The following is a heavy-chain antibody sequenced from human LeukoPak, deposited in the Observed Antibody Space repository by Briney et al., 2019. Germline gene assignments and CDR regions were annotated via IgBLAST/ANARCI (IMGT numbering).Heavy chain of an antibody. J-gene: IGHJ4*02. CDR2: IIPILGIA. Sequence: ASVKVSCKASGGTFGSYAISWVRQAPGQGLEWMGRIIPILGIANYAQKFQGRVTITADKSTSTAYMELSSLRSEDTAVYYCARDPTGNYYDSSGYYSDYWGQGTLVTVSS. CDR3: ARDPTGNYYDSSGYYSDY. D-gene: IGHD3-22*01. V-gene: IGHV1-69*04. CDR1: GGTFGSYA.